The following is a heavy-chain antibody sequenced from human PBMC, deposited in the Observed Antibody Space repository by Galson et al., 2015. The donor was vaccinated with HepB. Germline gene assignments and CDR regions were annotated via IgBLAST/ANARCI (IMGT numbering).Heavy chain of an antibody. V-gene: IGHV3-23*01. CDR1: GFTFSSYA. J-gene: IGHJ1*01. CDR2: MSDNGDNT. CDR3: ATRSGASGWYSYFQH. D-gene: IGHD6-19*01. Sequence: SLRLSCTASGFTFSSYAIMWVRQAPGKGLEWVSGMSDNGDNTFYADSVKGRFTISRDISKNTVYLQMNSLRVEDTAVYYCATRSGASGWYSYFQHWGQGTLVTVSS.